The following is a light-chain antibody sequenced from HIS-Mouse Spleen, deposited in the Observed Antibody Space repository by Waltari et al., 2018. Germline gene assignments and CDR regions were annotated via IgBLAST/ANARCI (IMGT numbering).Light chain of an antibody. CDR3: YSTDSSGNHRV. J-gene: IGLJ2*01. CDR1: ALPQKY. V-gene: IGLV3-10*01. Sequence: SYELTQPPSVSVSPRQTARITCSGGALPQKYAYWYQQKSGQAPVLVIYEDSKRPSGIPERFSGSSSGTMATLTISGAQVEDEADYYCYSTDSSGNHRVFGGGTKLTVL. CDR2: EDS.